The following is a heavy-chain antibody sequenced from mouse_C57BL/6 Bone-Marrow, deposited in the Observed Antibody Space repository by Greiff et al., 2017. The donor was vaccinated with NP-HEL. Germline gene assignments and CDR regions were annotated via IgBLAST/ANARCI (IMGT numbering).Heavy chain of an antibody. CDR3: ARHSDYYGSSHAMDY. CDR2: ISNGGGST. D-gene: IGHD1-1*01. Sequence: EVQRVESGGGLVQPGGSLKLSCAASGFTFSDYYMYWVRQTPEKRLEWVAYISNGGGSTYYPDTVKGRFTISRDNAKNTLYLQMSRLKSEDTAMYYCARHSDYYGSSHAMDYWGQGTSVTVSS. J-gene: IGHJ4*01. CDR1: GFTFSDYY. V-gene: IGHV5-12*01.